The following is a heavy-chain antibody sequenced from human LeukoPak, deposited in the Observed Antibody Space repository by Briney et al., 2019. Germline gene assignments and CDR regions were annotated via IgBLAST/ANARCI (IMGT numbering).Heavy chain of an antibody. Sequence: PSETLSLTCTISGGSISSSSYYWGWIRPPPGKGLEWIGRIYYSGSTYYNPSLKSRVTVSVDTSKNQFSLKLSSVTPADSAVYYCERRVSRGWTDGGARSFDYWGQGTLVTVSS. CDR1: GGSISSSSYY. V-gene: IGHV4-39*01. D-gene: IGHD6-19*01. CDR2: IYYSGST. J-gene: IGHJ4*02. CDR3: ERRVSRGWTDGGARSFDY.